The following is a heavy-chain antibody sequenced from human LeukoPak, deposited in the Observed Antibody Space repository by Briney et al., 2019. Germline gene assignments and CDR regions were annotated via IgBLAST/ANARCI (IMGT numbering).Heavy chain of an antibody. CDR3: ASEAVAGSDY. CDR1: GFTFSSYA. Sequence: GGSLRLSCAASGFTFSSYAMHWVRQAPGKGLEWVAVISYDGSNKYYADSVKGRFTISRDNSKNTLYLQMNSLRAEDTAVYYCASEAVAGSDYWGQGTLVTVSS. J-gene: IGHJ4*02. D-gene: IGHD6-19*01. V-gene: IGHV3-30-3*01. CDR2: ISYDGSNK.